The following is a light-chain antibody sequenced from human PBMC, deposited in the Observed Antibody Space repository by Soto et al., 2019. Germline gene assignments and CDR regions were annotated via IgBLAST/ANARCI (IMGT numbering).Light chain of an antibody. V-gene: IGKV2D-29*01. CDR3: MQSIQVPSIT. CDR2: EVY. J-gene: IGKJ5*01. CDR1: QSLLHSNGYNY. Sequence: DIVMTQSPLSLPVTPGEPASISCRSSQSLLHSNGYNYLYWYLQKPGQPPHLLIYEVYNRFSGVPDRFSGSGSGTDFTLKISRVEAEDVGVYYCMQSIQVPSITFGQGTRLDIK.